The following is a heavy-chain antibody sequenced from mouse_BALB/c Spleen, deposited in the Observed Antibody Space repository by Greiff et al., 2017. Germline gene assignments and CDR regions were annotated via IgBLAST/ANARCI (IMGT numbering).Heavy chain of an antibody. Sequence: EVQRVESGPSLVKPSQTLSLTCSVTGDSITSGYWNWIRKFPGNKLEYMGYISYSGSTYYNPSLKSRISITRDTSKNQYYLQLNSVTTEDTATYYCAYGSSYVGAMDYWGQGTSVTVSS. D-gene: IGHD1-1*01. CDR3: AYGSSYVGAMDY. J-gene: IGHJ4*01. CDR1: GDSITSGY. V-gene: IGHV3-8*02. CDR2: ISYSGST.